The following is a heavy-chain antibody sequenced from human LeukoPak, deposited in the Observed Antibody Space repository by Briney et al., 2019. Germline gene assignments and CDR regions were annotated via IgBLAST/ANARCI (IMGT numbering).Heavy chain of an antibody. J-gene: IGHJ6*03. CDR1: GGTFSSYA. CDR3: ARGQERYYYYYMDV. Sequence: SVKVSCKASGGTFSSYAISWVRQAPGQGLEWMGGIIPIFGTANYAQKFQGRVTITTDESTRTAYMELSSLRSEDTAVYYCARGQERYYYYYMDVWGKGTTVTVSS. CDR2: IIPIFGTA. V-gene: IGHV1-69*05. D-gene: IGHD5-24*01.